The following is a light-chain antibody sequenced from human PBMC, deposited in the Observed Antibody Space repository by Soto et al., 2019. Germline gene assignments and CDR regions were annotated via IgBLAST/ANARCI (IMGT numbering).Light chain of an antibody. CDR3: CSYAGSRTYV. V-gene: IGLV2-23*01. CDR2: GAN. Sequence: QSARTQPASVSGSPGQSITISCTGTSSDVGNYNLVSWYQQHPRKAPKLMIYGANKRPSGVSTRFSGSKSGNTASLTISGLQAEDEAEYYCCSYAGSRTYVFGPVTKVTVL. J-gene: IGLJ1*01. CDR1: SSDVGNYNL.